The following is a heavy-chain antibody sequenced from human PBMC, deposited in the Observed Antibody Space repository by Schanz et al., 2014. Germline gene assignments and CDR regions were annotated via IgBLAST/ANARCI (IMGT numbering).Heavy chain of an antibody. J-gene: IGHJ5*01. CDR3: AKDFTGSGIFFNS. V-gene: IGHV3-53*01. Sequence: EMQLVESGGGLIQPGGSLRLSCAASGFTVTSYYMSWVRQAPGKGLEWVSVIYSGDNTYYADSVKGRFTISRDNSKNTVYLQMNSLRAEDTAVYFCAKDFTGSGIFFNSWGQGTLVSVSS. CDR1: GFTVTSYY. D-gene: IGHD3-10*01. CDR2: IYSGDNT.